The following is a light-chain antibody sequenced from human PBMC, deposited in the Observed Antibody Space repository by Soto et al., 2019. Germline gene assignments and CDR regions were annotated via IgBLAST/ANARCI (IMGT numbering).Light chain of an antibody. CDR2: GVS. CDR1: ESLFGF. V-gene: IGKV3-15*01. CDR3: QSYNDWPFA. Sequence: DIMLTQSPATLSVSPGDTVTLSCRASESLFGFLAWYQQKPGQAPRLLMYGVSTRATGIPARFSGGGSATDVTLTISSLQSEDSAFYFCQSYNDWPFASGLGTRLEF. J-gene: IGKJ2*01.